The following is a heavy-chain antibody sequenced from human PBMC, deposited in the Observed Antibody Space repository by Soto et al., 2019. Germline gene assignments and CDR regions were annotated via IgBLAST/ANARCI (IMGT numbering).Heavy chain of an antibody. Sequence: SLRLSCSASGFTFSSYAMHWVRQAPGKGLEYVSAISSNGGSTYYADSVKGRFTISRDNSKNTLYLQMNSLRAEDTAVYYCASRSSQTYYDYVWGSYRYVFAFDIWGQGTMVTVSS. CDR1: GFTFSSYA. CDR3: ASRSSQTYYDYVWGSYRYVFAFDI. V-gene: IGHV3-64*04. CDR2: ISSNGGST. J-gene: IGHJ3*02. D-gene: IGHD3-16*02.